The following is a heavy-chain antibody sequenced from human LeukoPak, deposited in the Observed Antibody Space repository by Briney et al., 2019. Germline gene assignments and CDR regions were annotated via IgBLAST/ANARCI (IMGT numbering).Heavy chain of an antibody. D-gene: IGHD3-10*01. J-gene: IGHJ5*02. CDR2: ISYDGITE. V-gene: IGHV3-30*18. Sequence: GGSLRLSCAASGFTFSSYGMHWVRQAPGKGLEWVAVISYDGITEYYADSVKGRFAISRDNSNNTLYLQMNSLRSEDTAVYYCTKDRGSGSYPESFDPWGQGALVTVSS. CDR3: TKDRGSGSYPESFDP. CDR1: GFTFSSYG.